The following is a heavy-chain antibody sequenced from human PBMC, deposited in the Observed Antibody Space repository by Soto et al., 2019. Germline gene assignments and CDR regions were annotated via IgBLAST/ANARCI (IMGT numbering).Heavy chain of an antibody. D-gene: IGHD1-20*01. V-gene: IGHV3-33*01. Sequence: GGSLRLSCAASGFTFSSYGMHWVRQAPGKGLESVAVIWYDGSNKYYADSVKGRFTISRDNSKNTLYLQMNSLRAEDTAVYYCARDDGMAHLLYYFDYWGQGTLVTVSS. CDR1: GFTFSSYG. CDR2: IWYDGSNK. J-gene: IGHJ4*02. CDR3: ARDDGMAHLLYYFDY.